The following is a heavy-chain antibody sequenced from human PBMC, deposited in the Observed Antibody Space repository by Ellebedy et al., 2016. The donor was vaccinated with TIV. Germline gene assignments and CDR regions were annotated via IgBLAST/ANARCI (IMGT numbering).Heavy chain of an antibody. CDR1: GFTFSSYW. CDR2: INSDGSST. V-gene: IGHV3-74*01. D-gene: IGHD6-19*01. J-gene: IGHJ4*02. Sequence: GGSLRLSCAASGFTFSSYWMHWVRQAPGKGLVWVSRINSDGSSTSYADSVKGRFTISRDNAKNSLYLQMNSLRAEDTALYYCAKDIGPTLYSSGWYFDYWGQGTLVTVSS. CDR3: AKDIGPTLYSSGWYFDY.